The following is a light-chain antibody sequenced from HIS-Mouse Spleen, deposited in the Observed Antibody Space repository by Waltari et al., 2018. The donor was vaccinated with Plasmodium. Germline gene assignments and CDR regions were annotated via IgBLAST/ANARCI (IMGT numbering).Light chain of an antibody. J-gene: IGKJ3*01. V-gene: IGKV3-15*01. CDR2: GAS. CDR3: QQYNNWSFT. Sequence: EIVMTQSPATLSVSPGERATLSCRASQSVSSNLAWYQQKPGQAPRLLIYGASTRATGIPARFSGRGSGTEFTLTISSLQSEDFAVYYCQQYNNWSFTCGPGTKVDIK. CDR1: QSVSSN.